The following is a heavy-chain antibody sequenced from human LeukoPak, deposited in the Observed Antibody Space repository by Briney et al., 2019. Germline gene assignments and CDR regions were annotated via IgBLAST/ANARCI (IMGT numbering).Heavy chain of an antibody. V-gene: IGHV3-21*01. CDR3: ARDGGYCSSTSCYYGIDY. J-gene: IGHJ4*02. D-gene: IGHD2-2*01. Sequence: PGGSLRLSCAAYGFTFSSYSMNWVRQAPGKGLEWVSSISSSSGYIYYADSVKGRFTISRDNAKNSLYLQMNSLRAEDTAVYYCARDGGYCSSTSCYYGIDYWGQGTLVTVSS. CDR1: GFTFSSYS. CDR2: ISSSSGYI.